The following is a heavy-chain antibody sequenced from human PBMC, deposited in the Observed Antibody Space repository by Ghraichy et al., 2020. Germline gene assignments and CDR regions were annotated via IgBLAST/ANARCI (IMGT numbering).Heavy chain of an antibody. J-gene: IGHJ5*02. Sequence: LTCTAPGLTFSGSAMHWVRQASGKGLEWIGRIRSKANNYATAYAASVKGRFTISRDDSENMASLQMNSLKSEDTAVYYCTTYSDSGTTWLDPWGQGTLVTVSS. V-gene: IGHV3-73*01. D-gene: IGHD1-14*01. CDR3: TTYSDSGTTWLDP. CDR1: GLTFSGSA. CDR2: IRSKANNYAT.